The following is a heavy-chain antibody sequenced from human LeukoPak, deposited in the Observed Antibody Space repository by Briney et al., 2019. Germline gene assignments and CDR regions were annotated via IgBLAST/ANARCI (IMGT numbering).Heavy chain of an antibody. CDR2: ISHSATT. J-gene: IGHJ4*02. CDR1: GYSISSTFY. Sequence: SETLSLTCNVSGYSISSTFYGAWIRQPPGKGLEWIATISHSATTYYTPSLKSRLTMSVDTSTNQFSLKLSSVTVADTAVYYCARVNTPVATFDYWGQGTLVTVSS. CDR3: ARVNTPVATFDY. D-gene: IGHD2-15*01. V-gene: IGHV4-38-2*02.